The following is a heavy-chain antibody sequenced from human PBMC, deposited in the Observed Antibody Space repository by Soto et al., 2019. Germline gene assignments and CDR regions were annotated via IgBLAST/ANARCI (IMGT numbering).Heavy chain of an antibody. CDR3: AKDGPYYDSGPLRFDP. D-gene: IGHD3-10*01. J-gene: IGHJ5*02. CDR2: ISGNGGST. Sequence: GGSLRLSCAASRLRFSSSAMSWFRQAQEKRLEWDSAISGNGGSTYYAESVKGRFTISRDNFKNTLYLQMNSLRAEDMAVYYCAKDGPYYDSGPLRFDPWGQGTLVTVSS. V-gene: IGHV3-23*01. CDR1: RLRFSSSA.